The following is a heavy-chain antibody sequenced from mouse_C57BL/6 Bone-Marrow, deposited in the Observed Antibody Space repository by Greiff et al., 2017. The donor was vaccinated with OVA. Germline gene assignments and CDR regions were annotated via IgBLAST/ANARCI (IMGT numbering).Heavy chain of an antibody. CDR3: ARSNYSNYFDY. V-gene: IGHV1-53*01. CDR2: INPSNGGT. Sequence: QLQQSGTALVKPGASVKLSCKASGYTFTSSWMHWVKQRPGQGLEWIGNINPSNGGTNYNEKFKSKATLTVDKSSSTAYMQLSSLTSEDSAVYYCARSNYSNYFDYWGQGTTLTVSS. J-gene: IGHJ2*01. CDR1: GYTFTSSW. D-gene: IGHD2-5*01.